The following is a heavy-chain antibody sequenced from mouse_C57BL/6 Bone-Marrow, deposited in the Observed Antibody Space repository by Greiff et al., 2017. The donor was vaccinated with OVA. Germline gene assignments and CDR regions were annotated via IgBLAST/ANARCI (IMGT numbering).Heavy chain of an antibody. J-gene: IGHJ4*01. D-gene: IGHD2-5*01. CDR1: GYTFTSYG. V-gene: IGHV1-81*01. CDR3: ARSPYSYSNYGGFYYYAMDY. Sequence: VQLQQSGAELARPGASVKLSCKASGYTFTSYGISWVKQRTGQGLEWIGEIYPRSGNTYYNEKFKGKATLTADKSSSTAYMELRSLTSEDSAVYFCARSPYSYSNYGGFYYYAMDYWGQGTSVTVSS. CDR2: IYPRSGNT.